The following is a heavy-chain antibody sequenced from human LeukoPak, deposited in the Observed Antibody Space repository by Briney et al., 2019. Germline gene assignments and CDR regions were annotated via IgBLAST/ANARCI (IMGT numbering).Heavy chain of an antibody. J-gene: IGHJ4*02. V-gene: IGHV3-48*03. Sequence: GGSLRLSCAASGFTFGSYEMNWVRQAPGKGLEWVSYISSSGSTIYYADSVKGRFTISRDNSKNTLYLQMNSLRAEDTAVFYCAKDFSHSSGWYWYFDYWGQGTLVTVSS. CDR2: ISSSGSTI. D-gene: IGHD6-19*01. CDR1: GFTFGSYE. CDR3: AKDFSHSSGWYWYFDY.